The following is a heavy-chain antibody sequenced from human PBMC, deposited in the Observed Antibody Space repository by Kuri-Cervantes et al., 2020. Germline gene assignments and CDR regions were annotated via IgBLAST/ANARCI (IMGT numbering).Heavy chain of an antibody. J-gene: IGHJ4*02. CDR3: AKDGCSGGSCYFNY. CDR2: ISGTGSEI. D-gene: IGHD2-15*01. Sequence: ETLSLTCAISSGSFSTDYWNWIRQPPGKGLEWVAGISGTGSEIHYADSVEGRFSISRDKSKSTLFLQMNSLTAGDTAVYYCAKDGCSGGSCYFNYWGQGTLVTVSS. CDR1: SGSFSTDY. V-gene: IGHV3-23*01.